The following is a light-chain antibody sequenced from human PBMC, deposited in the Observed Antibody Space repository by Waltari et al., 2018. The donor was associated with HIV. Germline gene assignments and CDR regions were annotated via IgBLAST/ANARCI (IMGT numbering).Light chain of an antibody. CDR3: QSYDSSLSDWV. CDR1: SSNIGAGYD. V-gene: IGLV1-40*01. Sequence: QSVLTQPPSVSGAPGQRVTISCPGSSSNIGAGYDAHGYQPLPGAAPKLLIYGSEYRPSGVPDRFAGSRSGSAASLAITGLQAEDEADYYCQSYDSSLSDWVFGGGTKLTVL. J-gene: IGLJ3*02. CDR2: GSE.